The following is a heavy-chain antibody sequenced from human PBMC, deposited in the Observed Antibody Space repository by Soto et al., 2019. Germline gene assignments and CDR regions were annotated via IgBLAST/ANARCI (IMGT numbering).Heavy chain of an antibody. D-gene: IGHD3-3*01. V-gene: IGHV1-18*01. CDR2: ISAYNGNT. CDR3: AREKSGVVNLIEFDY. CDR1: GYTFTSYG. Sequence: QVQLVQSGAEVKKPGASVKVSCKASGYTFTSYGISWVRQAPGQGLEWMGWISAYNGNTNYAQKLQGRVTMTTDTATGTAYMELRSLRSDDTAVYYCAREKSGVVNLIEFDYWGQGTLVTVSS. J-gene: IGHJ4*02.